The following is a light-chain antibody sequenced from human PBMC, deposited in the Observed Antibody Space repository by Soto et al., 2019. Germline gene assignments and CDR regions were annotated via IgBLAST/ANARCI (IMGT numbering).Light chain of an antibody. V-gene: IGKV1-33*01. CDR1: PDIKNY. J-gene: IGKJ4*01. CDR2: EAS. CDR3: QQCDDFIT. Sequence: DIQMTQSPSSLSASVGDRVTITCPASPDIKNYLNWYQQKPGKAPKLLIYEASNLETGVPSRFSGSGSGRSFTFTSSSRQPEDSATYYFQQCDDFITFGGGTRIEIK.